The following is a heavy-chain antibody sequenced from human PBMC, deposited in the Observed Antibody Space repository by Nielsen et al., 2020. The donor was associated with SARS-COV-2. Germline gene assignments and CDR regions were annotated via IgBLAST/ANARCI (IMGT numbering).Heavy chain of an antibody. V-gene: IGHV4-61*01. CDR1: GGSISSRSYY. CDR2: IYYSGST. D-gene: IGHD2-15*01. CDR3: ARSGDVVVVAATNWYFDL. J-gene: IGHJ2*01. Sequence: SETLSLTCTVSGGSISSRSYYWSWIRQPPGKGLEWIGYIYYSGSTNYNPSLKSRVTISVDTSKNQFSLKLSSVTAADTAVYYCARSGDVVVVAATNWYFDLWGRGTLVTVSS.